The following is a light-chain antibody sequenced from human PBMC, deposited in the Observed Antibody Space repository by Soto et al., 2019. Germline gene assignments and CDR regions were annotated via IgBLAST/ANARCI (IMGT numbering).Light chain of an antibody. V-gene: IGLV3-21*04. CDR1: NIGSKS. CDR3: QVWDSSSDHPGVV. Sequence: SYELTQPPSVSVAPGKTARITCGGNNIGSKSVHWYQQKPGQAPVLVIYYDSDRPSGIPERFSGSNSGNTATLTISRVEAGDEDDYYCQVWDSSSDHPGVVFGGGTKLTVL. CDR2: YDS. J-gene: IGLJ2*01.